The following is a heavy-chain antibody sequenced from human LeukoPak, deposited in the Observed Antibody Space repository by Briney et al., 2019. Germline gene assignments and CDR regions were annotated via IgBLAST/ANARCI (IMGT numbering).Heavy chain of an antibody. Sequence: GESLRLSCAASGFTFKSAWMNWVRQAPGKGLEWVGRIKSKTDGGTTDYAAPVKGRFSISRDDSTNTLYLQMNSLKAGDTAVYYCTSFTISSGFPWGQGTLVTVSS. CDR1: GFTFKSAW. D-gene: IGHD6-6*01. CDR3: TSFTISSGFP. V-gene: IGHV3-15*07. CDR2: IKSKTDGGTT. J-gene: IGHJ5*02.